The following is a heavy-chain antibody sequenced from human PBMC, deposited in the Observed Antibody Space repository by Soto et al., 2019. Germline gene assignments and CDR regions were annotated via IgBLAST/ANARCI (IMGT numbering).Heavy chain of an antibody. V-gene: IGHV1-18*01. D-gene: IGHD3-16*01. Sequence: QVQLVQSGAEVKKPGASVKVSCKASGYTFTSYGISWVRQAPGQGLEWMGWISAYNGNTKYAQKVQGRVTMTTDTATSTAHIELRRLRSDAAAVYYCARDPALGGPFDYWGQGTLVTVSS. J-gene: IGHJ4*02. CDR1: GYTFTSYG. CDR2: ISAYNGNT. CDR3: ARDPALGGPFDY.